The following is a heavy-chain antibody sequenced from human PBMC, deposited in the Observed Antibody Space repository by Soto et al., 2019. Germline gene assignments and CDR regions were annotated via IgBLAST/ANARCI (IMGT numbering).Heavy chain of an antibody. D-gene: IGHD3-3*01. J-gene: IGHJ4*02. CDR3: AHRVLRTVFGLVTTTAIYFDF. V-gene: IGHV2-5*02. Sequence: QITLNESGPTQVKPRQTLTLTCTFSGFSLTTSGVGVGWIRQSPGKAPEWLALIYWDDDKRYSTSLKSRLTITKDTSKNQVVLTMADSDPADTATYYCAHRVLRTVFGLVTTTAIYFDFWGQGTPVAVSS. CDR2: IYWDDDK. CDR1: GFSLTTSGVG.